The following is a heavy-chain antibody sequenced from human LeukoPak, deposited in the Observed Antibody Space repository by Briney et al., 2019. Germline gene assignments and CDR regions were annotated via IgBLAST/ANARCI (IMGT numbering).Heavy chain of an antibody. D-gene: IGHD1/OR15-1a*01. V-gene: IGHV3-23*01. Sequence: GGSLRLSCAASGFTFSSYAMSWVRQAPGKGLEWVSAISGSGGSTYYADSVKGRFTISRDNSKNTLYLQMNSLRAEDTAVYYCAKDLLPTKQRYGMDVWGQGTTVTVSS. J-gene: IGHJ6*02. CDR1: GFTFSSYA. CDR2: ISGSGGST. CDR3: AKDLLPTKQRYGMDV.